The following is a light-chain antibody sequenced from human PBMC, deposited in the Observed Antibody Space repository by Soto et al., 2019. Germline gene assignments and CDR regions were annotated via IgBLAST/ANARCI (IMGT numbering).Light chain of an antibody. J-gene: IGLJ1*01. Sequence: QYGLTQPASVSGSPGQSITISCTGTSRDVGGYNLVSWYRQHPGKAPKLMICEGSKRPSGVSNRFSGSKSGNTASLTISGLQAEDAADYYCCSYPGYSTFVFGTGTKLTV. V-gene: IGLV2-23*03. CDR1: SRDVGGYNL. CDR3: CSYPGYSTFV. CDR2: EGS.